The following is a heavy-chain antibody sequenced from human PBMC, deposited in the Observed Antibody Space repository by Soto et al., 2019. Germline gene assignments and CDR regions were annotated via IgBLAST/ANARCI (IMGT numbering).Heavy chain of an antibody. CDR1: GGSTDSLY. V-gene: IGHV4-59*08. J-gene: IGHJ4*02. Sequence: QVQLQESGPGLVKPSETLFVTCTVSGGSTDSLYWSWVRQPPGKGLEWIGYVSYSGSTTYNPSLKCRVIVSIGTSKNQFSLKLTSVTAADTAVYYCARQGYYDILSGYYLFDYWVQGILVTVSS. D-gene: IGHD3-9*01. CDR3: ARQGYYDILSGYYLFDY. CDR2: VSYSGST.